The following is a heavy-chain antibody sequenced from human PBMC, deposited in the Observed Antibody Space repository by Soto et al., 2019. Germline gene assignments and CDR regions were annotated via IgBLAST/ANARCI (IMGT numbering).Heavy chain of an antibody. CDR3: ARALTPRTAPDGLYSYYGMDV. D-gene: IGHD6-13*01. V-gene: IGHV3-33*01. CDR1: GFTLSSYG. Sequence: PEGSLRLSCAASGFTLSSYGIHWVRQAPGKGLEWVAVIWYDGSNKYYADSVKGRFTTSRDNSKNTLSLQMNSLRVEDTAVYYCARALTPRTAPDGLYSYYGMDVWGQGTTVTVSS. CDR2: IWYDGSNK. J-gene: IGHJ6*02.